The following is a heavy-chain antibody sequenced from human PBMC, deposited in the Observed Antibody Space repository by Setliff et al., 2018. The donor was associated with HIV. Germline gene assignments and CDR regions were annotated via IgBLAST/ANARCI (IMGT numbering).Heavy chain of an antibody. Sequence: KPSETLSLTCTVSGGPVSTYYWSWIRQPAGKGLEWIGRFYVGGDTNYNPSLKSRDTMSVDTSKKQFSLKLKSVTAADTAVYYCALTAHNLLRGYMDVWGKGTKVTVSS. V-gene: IGHV4-4*07. D-gene: IGHD7-27*01. CDR3: ALTAHNLLRGYMDV. CDR2: FYVGGDT. CDR1: GGPVSTYY. J-gene: IGHJ6*03.